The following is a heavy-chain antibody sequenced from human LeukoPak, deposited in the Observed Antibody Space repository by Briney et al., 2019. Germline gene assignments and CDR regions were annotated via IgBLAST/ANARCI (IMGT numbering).Heavy chain of an antibody. J-gene: IGHJ4*02. D-gene: IGHD3-16*02. CDR2: INHSASA. CDR3: AREIIWGTYRRLYYFDS. CDR1: GGSFSGYY. Sequence: SETLSLTCAVYGGSFSGYYWNWIRQVPGKGLEWIGEINHSASARYSPSLKSRVTMSVDTSKNQFSLKLTSVTAADTAIYYCAREIIWGTYRRLYYFDSWGQGTLVTVSS. V-gene: IGHV4-34*01.